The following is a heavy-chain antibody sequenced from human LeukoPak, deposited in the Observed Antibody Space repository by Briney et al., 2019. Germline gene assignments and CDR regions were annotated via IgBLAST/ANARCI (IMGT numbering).Heavy chain of an antibody. D-gene: IGHD6-19*01. V-gene: IGHV3-23*01. CDR1: GCTFSTYV. CDR3: ARRVGGTPDY. J-gene: IGHJ4*02. Sequence: AGSLRLSCAASGCTFSTYVMTWVRQPPGKGLEWVSAIDDDGGSTDYADSVRGRFTISRDNSKNTLFLQMNRLRADDTALYYCARRVGGTPDYWGRGTLVTVSS. CDR2: IDDDGGST.